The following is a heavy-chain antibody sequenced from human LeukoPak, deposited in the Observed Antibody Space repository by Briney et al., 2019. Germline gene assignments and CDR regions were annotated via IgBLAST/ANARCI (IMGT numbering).Heavy chain of an antibody. D-gene: IGHD1-26*01. J-gene: IGHJ4*02. Sequence: SETLSLTCTVSGGSISSYYWSWIRQPPGKGLEWIGYIYYSGSTNYNPSLKSRVTISVDTPKNQFSLKLSSVTAADTAVYYCAREEAGANDYWGQGTLVTVSS. V-gene: IGHV4-59*01. CDR3: AREEAGANDY. CDR1: GGSISSYY. CDR2: IYYSGST.